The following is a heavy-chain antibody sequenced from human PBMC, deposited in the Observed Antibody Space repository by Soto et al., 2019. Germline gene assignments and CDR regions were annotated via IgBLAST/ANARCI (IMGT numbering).Heavy chain of an antibody. D-gene: IGHD2-15*01. CDR2: IIPIFGTA. V-gene: IGHV1-69*01. CDR1: GGTFISYA. Sequence: QVQLVQSGAEVKKPGSSVKVSCKASGGTFISYAISWVRQAPGQGLEWMGGIIPIFGTANYAQKFQGRVTITADESTSTAYMELSSLRSEDTAVYYCARGNNGCSCYSCLWFDPWGQGTLVTVSS. J-gene: IGHJ5*02. CDR3: ARGNNGCSCYSCLWFDP.